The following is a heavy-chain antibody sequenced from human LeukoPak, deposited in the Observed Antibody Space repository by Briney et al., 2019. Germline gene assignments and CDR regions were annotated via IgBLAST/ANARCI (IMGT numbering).Heavy chain of an antibody. CDR2: ISSSSSYI. Sequence: GGSLRLSCAASGFTFSSYSMNWVRQAPGKGLEWVSSISSSSSYIYYADSVKGRFTISRDNAKNSLYLRMNSLRAEDTAVYYCAGAYYVGYSYGRNHYWYFDLWGRGTLVTVSS. D-gene: IGHD5-18*01. CDR1: GFTFSSYS. J-gene: IGHJ2*01. V-gene: IGHV3-21*01. CDR3: AGAYYVGYSYGRNHYWYFDL.